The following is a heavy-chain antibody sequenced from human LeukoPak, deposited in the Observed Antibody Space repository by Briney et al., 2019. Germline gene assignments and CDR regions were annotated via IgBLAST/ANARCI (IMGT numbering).Heavy chain of an antibody. J-gene: IGHJ4*02. CDR1: GFTLSSYA. D-gene: IGHD3-10*01. V-gene: IGHV3-23*01. CDR2: ISGSGGST. Sequence: GASLRLSCAASGFTLSSYAMSWVRQAPEKGLEWVSAISGSGGSTYYADSVKGRFTISRDNSKNTLYLQMNSLRAEDTAVYYCAKDYYGSGSYFLTPDYWGQGTLVTVSS. CDR3: AKDYYGSGSYFLTPDY.